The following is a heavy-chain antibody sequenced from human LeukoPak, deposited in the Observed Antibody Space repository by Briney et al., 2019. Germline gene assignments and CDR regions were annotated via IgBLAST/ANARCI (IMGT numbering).Heavy chain of an antibody. Sequence: GGSLRLSCAASGFTFSSYAMHWVRQAPGKGLEWVAVISYDGSNKYYADSVKGRFTISRDNSKNTLYLQMNGLRAEDTAVYYCARDSYGMDVWGQGTTVTVSS. CDR2: ISYDGSNK. CDR3: ARDSYGMDV. J-gene: IGHJ6*02. V-gene: IGHV3-30-3*01. CDR1: GFTFSSYA.